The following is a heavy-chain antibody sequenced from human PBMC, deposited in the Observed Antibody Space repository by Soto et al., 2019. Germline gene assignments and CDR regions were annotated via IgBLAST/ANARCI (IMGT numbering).Heavy chain of an antibody. D-gene: IGHD6-13*01. CDR3: ARERSPAVLVRMLDY. CDR2: IIPILGIA. Sequence: QVQLVQSGAEVKKPGSSVKVSCKASGGTFSSYTISWVRQAPGQGLEWMGRIIPILGIANYAQKFQGRVTITADKSTSTAYMELSSLRSEDTAVYYCARERSPAVLVRMLDYWGQGTLVTVSS. CDR1: GGTFSSYT. V-gene: IGHV1-69*08. J-gene: IGHJ4*02.